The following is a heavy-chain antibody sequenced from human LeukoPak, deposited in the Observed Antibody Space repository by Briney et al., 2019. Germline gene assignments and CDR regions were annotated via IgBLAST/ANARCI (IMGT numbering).Heavy chain of an antibody. Sequence: ASVKVSCKASGYTFTSYAMNWVRQAPGQGLEWMGWINTNTGNLTYAQGFTGRFVFSLDTSVSTAYLQISSPKAEDTAVYYCARDPQSSYDILTWFDPWGQGTLVTVSS. CDR2: INTNTGNL. V-gene: IGHV7-4-1*02. CDR3: ARDPQSSYDILTWFDP. J-gene: IGHJ5*02. D-gene: IGHD3-9*01. CDR1: GYTFTSYA.